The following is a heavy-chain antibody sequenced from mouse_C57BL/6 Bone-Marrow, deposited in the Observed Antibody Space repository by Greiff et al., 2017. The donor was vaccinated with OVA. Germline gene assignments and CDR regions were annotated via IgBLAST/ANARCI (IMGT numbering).Heavy chain of an antibody. CDR2: GQGLEWIG. CDR1: YTFT. J-gene: IGHJ1*03. D-gene: IGHD1-1*01. V-gene: IGHV1-87*01. CDR3: SDDSAVYYCAQIYYYGRSYTSYWDLDV. Sequence: QVKLMESGPELARPWASVKISCPASYTFTRSVHFAIRDNNYWLQWVQQRPGQGLEWIGTIYPGNGGTSYNQKFKGKDTLTAANSSSTAYLQLSILTSDDSAVYYCAQIYYYGRSYTSYWDLDVWGTGTTVTVSS.